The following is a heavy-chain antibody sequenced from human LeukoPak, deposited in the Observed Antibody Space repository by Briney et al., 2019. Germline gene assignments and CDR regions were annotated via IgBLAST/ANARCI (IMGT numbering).Heavy chain of an antibody. CDR1: GFTFSDYY. CDR2: ISSSSSYT. CDR3: ARFIAAAGRDYFDY. D-gene: IGHD6-13*01. Sequence: GGSLRLSCAASGFTFSDYYMSWIRQAPGKGLEWVSYISSSSSYTNYADPLKGRFTISRDNAKNSLYLQMNSLRAEDTAVYYCARFIAAAGRDYFDYWGQGTLVTVSS. J-gene: IGHJ4*02. V-gene: IGHV3-11*06.